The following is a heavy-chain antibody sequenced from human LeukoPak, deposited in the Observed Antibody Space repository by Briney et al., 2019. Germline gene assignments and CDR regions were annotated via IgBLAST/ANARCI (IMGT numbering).Heavy chain of an antibody. Sequence: RSGGSLRLSCAASGFTFDDYGMSWVRQAPGKGLEWVSGINWNGGSTGYADSVKGRFTISRDSAKNSLYLQMNSLRAEDTAVYYCARESAPAAGLEGFDFWGQGTMVTVSS. CDR1: GFTFDDYG. CDR3: ARESAPAAGLEGFDF. CDR2: INWNGGST. D-gene: IGHD6-13*01. V-gene: IGHV3-20*04. J-gene: IGHJ4*02.